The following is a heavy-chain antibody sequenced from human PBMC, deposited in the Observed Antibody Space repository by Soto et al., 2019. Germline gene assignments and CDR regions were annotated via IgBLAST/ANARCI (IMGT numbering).Heavy chain of an antibody. CDR3: ARGGGPDIAYGMDV. D-gene: IGHD5-12*01. J-gene: IGHJ6*02. CDR1: GGSISSINW. CDR2: IYHSGST. Sequence: QVQLQESGPGLVKPSGTLSLTCAVSGGSISSINWWSWVRQPPGKGLKWIGEIYHSGSTTYNPSLKSRVTISVDKSKNQFSLKLKSVTAADTAIYYGARGGGPDIAYGMDVWGQGTTVIVSS. V-gene: IGHV4-4*02.